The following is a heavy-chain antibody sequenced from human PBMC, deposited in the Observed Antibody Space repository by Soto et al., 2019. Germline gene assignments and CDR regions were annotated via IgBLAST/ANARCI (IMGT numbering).Heavy chain of an antibody. V-gene: IGHV4-59*11. D-gene: IGHD7-27*01. CDR1: GGSINNHY. Sequence: QVHLQESGPGLVKPSETLSLTCTVSGGSINNHYWSWIRQPPGKGLEWICYIYYTGSTNYNPSLKSRVTMSVDTTKTQSSLNLTSLTAADTAIYYCARANWYSEYWGQGTLVTVSS. J-gene: IGHJ4*02. CDR2: IYYTGST. CDR3: ARANWYSEY.